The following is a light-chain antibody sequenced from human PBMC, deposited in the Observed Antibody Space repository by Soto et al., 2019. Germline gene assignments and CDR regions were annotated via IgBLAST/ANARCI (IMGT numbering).Light chain of an antibody. CDR1: QSISSY. J-gene: IGKJ3*01. Sequence: DIQMTQSPSSLSASVGDRVTITCRASQSISSYLNWYQQKPGKAPKLLIYAASTMQSGVPSSFSGRASGTDFTLTIFRLQPEDFATSWCHQIYYTPFTLRPGTKVDI. V-gene: IGKV1-39*01. CDR3: HQIYYTPFT. CDR2: AAS.